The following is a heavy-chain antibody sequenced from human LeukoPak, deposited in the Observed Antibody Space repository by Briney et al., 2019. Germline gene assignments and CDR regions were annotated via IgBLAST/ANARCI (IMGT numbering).Heavy chain of an antibody. CDR1: GGSISTYY. D-gene: IGHD5-12*01. Sequence: SETLSLTCTVSGGSISTYYWSWIRQPPGKGLEWIGYIYYSGSTYYNPSLKSRVTISVDTSKNQFSLKLSSVTAADTAVYYCARDLIQLRFFDYWGQGTLVTVSS. CDR2: IYYSGST. V-gene: IGHV4-30-4*08. J-gene: IGHJ4*02. CDR3: ARDLIQLRFFDY.